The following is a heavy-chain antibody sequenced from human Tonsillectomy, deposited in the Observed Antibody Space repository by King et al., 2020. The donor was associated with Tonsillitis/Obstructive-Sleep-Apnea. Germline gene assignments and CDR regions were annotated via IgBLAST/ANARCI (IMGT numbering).Heavy chain of an antibody. Sequence: VQLVESGGGLVKPGGALRLSCAASGFTFSSYWMSWVRQAPGKGLEWVANIKQDGSEKYYVDSVKGRFTISRDNAKNSLYLQMNSLRAEDTAVYYCARDFEICSSTSCYGGGFDPWGQGTLVTVSS. D-gene: IGHD2-2*01. CDR2: IKQDGSEK. V-gene: IGHV3-7*04. CDR1: GFTFSSYW. CDR3: ARDFEICSSTSCYGGGFDP. J-gene: IGHJ5*02.